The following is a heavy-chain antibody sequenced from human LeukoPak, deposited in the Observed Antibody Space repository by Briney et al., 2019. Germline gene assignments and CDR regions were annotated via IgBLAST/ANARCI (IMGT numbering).Heavy chain of an antibody. D-gene: IGHD1-1*01. J-gene: IGHJ5*02. CDR1: GFTFSDYY. V-gene: IGHV3-11*01. CDR3: VRGWQQLGS. Sequence: PGGSLRLSCAASGFTFSDYYMSWIRQAPGKGLEWVSYISSSGSTIYYADSVKGRFSISRDNSKDTLYLQMNSLTAEDTAVYYCVRGWQQLGSWGRGTLVTVSS. CDR2: ISSSGSTI.